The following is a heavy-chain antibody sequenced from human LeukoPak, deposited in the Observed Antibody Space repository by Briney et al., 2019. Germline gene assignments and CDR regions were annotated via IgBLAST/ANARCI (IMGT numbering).Heavy chain of an antibody. J-gene: IGHJ6*03. V-gene: IGHV3-20*04. CDR1: GFTFDDYG. D-gene: IGHD3-3*01. CDR3: ARGGYYDFWSGTAMDV. Sequence: GGSLRLSCAASGFTFDDYGMSWVRHAPGKGLEWVSGINWNGGSTGYADSVKGRFTISRDNAKNSLYLQMNSLRAEDTALYYCARGGYYDFWSGTAMDVWGKGTTVTVSS. CDR2: INWNGGST.